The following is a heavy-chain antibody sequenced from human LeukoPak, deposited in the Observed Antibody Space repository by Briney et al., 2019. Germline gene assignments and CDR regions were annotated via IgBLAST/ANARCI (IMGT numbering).Heavy chain of an antibody. CDR1: GFKFSDYY. J-gene: IGHJ3*02. CDR3: ARDCIEGPCDI. D-gene: IGHD1-26*01. Sequence: PGGSLRLSCAASGFKFSDYYMTWIRLAPGKGLEWVSYISSSGDSIYYANSVKGRFTISRDNAKNSLYLQMNSLRAEDTAVYYCARDCIEGPCDIWGQGTMVTVSS. V-gene: IGHV3-11*04. CDR2: ISSSGDSI.